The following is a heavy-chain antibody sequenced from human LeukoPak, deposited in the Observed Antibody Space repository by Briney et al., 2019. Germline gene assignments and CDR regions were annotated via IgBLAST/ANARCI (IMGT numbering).Heavy chain of an antibody. CDR3: ARQAYSMVRGVKGYFDY. CDR1: GGSFSGYY. Sequence: SETLSLTCAVYGGSFSGYYWSWIRQPPGKGLEWIGEINHSGSTNYNPSLKSRVTISVDTSKNQFSLKLSSVTAADTAVYYCARQAYSMVRGVKGYFDYWGQGTLVTVSS. V-gene: IGHV4-34*01. CDR2: INHSGST. D-gene: IGHD3-10*01. J-gene: IGHJ4*02.